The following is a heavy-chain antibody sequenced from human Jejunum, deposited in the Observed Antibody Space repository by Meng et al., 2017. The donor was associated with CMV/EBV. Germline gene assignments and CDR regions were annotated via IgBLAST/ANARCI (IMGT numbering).Heavy chain of an antibody. Sequence: QVQRVKSGAEVTKPWASVKVSCKASDYTFSDYYVHWVRQAPGQGLEWMGWINPNMGVTNYAQKFRGRVTMTTDTSISTAYMELSTLTSDDTAVYYCVGEVFYDGSGNCYNHWGQGTLVTVSS. D-gene: IGHD3-22*01. CDR1: DYTFSDYY. CDR3: VGEVFYDGSGNCYNH. J-gene: IGHJ4*02. V-gene: IGHV1-2*02. CDR2: INPNMGVT.